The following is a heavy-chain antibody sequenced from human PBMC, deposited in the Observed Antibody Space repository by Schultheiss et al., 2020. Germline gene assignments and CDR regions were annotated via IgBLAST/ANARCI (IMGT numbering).Heavy chain of an antibody. CDR3: ARDRGDHFDY. CDR1: GYTFTGYY. Sequence: GESLKISCKASGYTFTGYYMHWVRQAPGQGLEWMGWINPNSGGTNYAQKFQGWVTMTRDTSISTAYMELSRLRSDDTAVYYCARDRGDHFDYWGQGTLVTVSS. V-gene: IGHV1-2*04. J-gene: IGHJ4*02. D-gene: IGHD7-27*01. CDR2: INPNSGGT.